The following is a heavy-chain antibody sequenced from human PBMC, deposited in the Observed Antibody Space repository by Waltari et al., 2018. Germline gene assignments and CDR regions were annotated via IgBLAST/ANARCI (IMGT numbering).Heavy chain of an antibody. D-gene: IGHD6-13*01. V-gene: IGHV3-73*01. CDR3: TGGAVTGTDF. CDR1: GFTFSGST. J-gene: IGHJ4*02. CDR2: IRSKPNRYAT. Sequence: EVQVVESGGGLVQPGGSLKLSCAPSGFTFSGSTIHWVSQTSGKGLEWMGRIRSKPNRYATRYTGSVEGRFTISRDDSGSTAYLQMSSLMTEDTAVDYCTGGAVTGTDFWGQGTLVTVSS.